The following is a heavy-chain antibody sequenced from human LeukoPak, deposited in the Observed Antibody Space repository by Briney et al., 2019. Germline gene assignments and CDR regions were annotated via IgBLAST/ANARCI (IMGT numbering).Heavy chain of an antibody. J-gene: IGHJ4*02. D-gene: IGHD3-16*02. Sequence: GGSLRLSCAASGFTFSTYEMNWVRQAPGKGLEWVSYISSSGNTIYYADSVEGRFTISRDNAKNSLYLQMNSLRAEDTAVYYCARGMADYVWGSYRYIGDYWGQGTLVTVSS. V-gene: IGHV3-48*03. CDR3: ARGMADYVWGSYRYIGDY. CDR2: ISSSGNTI. CDR1: GFTFSTYE.